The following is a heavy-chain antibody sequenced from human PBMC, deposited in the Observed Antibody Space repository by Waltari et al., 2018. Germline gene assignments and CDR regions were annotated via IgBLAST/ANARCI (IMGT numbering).Heavy chain of an antibody. Sequence: EVQLVESGGGLIQPGGSLSLSCQASGFTVSSNYLSWVRQAPGKGLEWVSVIYSGGSTYYADSVKGRFTISRDNSKNTLYLQMNSLRAEDTAVYYCARDRGADYDFWSGLDYWGQGTLVTVSS. D-gene: IGHD3-3*01. V-gene: IGHV3-53*01. CDR3: ARDRGADYDFWSGLDY. J-gene: IGHJ4*02. CDR2: IYSGGST. CDR1: GFTVSSNY.